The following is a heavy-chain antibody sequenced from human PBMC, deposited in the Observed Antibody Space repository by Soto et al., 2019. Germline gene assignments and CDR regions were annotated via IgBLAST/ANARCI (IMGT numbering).Heavy chain of an antibody. J-gene: IGHJ5*02. CDR1: GGSVSSGSYY. CDR3: ARLYYDILTGYYGFDP. D-gene: IGHD3-9*01. V-gene: IGHV4-61*01. CDR2: IYYSGST. Sequence: TLSLTCTVSGGSVSSGSYYWSWIRQPPGKGLEWIGYIYYSGSTNYNPSLKSRVTISVDTSKNQFSLKLSSVTAADTAVYYCARLYYDILTGYYGFDPWGQGTLVTVSS.